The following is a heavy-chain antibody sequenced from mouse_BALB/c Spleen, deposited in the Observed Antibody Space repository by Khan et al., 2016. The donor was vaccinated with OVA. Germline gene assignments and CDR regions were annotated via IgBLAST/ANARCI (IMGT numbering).Heavy chain of an antibody. CDR1: GYTFTDYA. CDR3: ARPAYDGYYDY. D-gene: IGHD2-3*01. J-gene: IGHJ2*01. CDR2: ISTYSGNT. Sequence: QVQLKESGPELVRPGVSVKISCKGSGYTFTDYAMHWVKLSHAKSLQWIGLISTYSGNTNYNQNFKVKATMTVDKSSSTAYMELARLTSDDSAIYYCARPAYDGYYDYWGQGTTLTVSS. V-gene: IGHV1S137*01.